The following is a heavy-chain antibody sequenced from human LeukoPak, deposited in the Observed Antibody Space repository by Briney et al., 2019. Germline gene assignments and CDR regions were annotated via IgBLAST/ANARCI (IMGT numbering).Heavy chain of an antibody. V-gene: IGHV3-48*01. D-gene: IGHD4-17*01. CDR1: GFTFSIYS. CDR2: ISSSSSTI. Sequence: GGSLRLSCAASGFTFSIYSMNWVRQAPGEGLEWVSYISSSSSTIYYADSVKSRFTISRDYAKNSLYLQMNSLRAEDTAVYYCAREGALTVTKDVFDIWGQGTMVTVSS. J-gene: IGHJ3*02. CDR3: AREGALTVTKDVFDI.